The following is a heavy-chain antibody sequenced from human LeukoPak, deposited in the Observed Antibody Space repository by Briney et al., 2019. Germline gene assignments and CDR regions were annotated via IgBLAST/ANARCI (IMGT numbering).Heavy chain of an antibody. CDR1: GGSSSSYY. Sequence: SETQSLTCTVSGGSSSSYYWSWIRQPPGKGLEWIGYIYYSGSTNYNPSLKSRVTISVDTSKNQFSLKLSSVTAADTAVYYCARYIAVAGLYYFDYWGQGTLVTVSS. CDR3: ARYIAVAGLYYFDY. CDR2: IYYSGST. V-gene: IGHV4-59*01. D-gene: IGHD6-19*01. J-gene: IGHJ4*02.